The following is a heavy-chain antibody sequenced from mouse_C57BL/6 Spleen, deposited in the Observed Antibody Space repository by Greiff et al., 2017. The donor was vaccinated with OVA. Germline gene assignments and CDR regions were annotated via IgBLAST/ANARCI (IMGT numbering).Heavy chain of an antibody. J-gene: IGHJ3*01. Sequence: VKLMESGAELVRPGTSVKVSCKASGYAFTNYLIEWVKQRPGQGLEWIGVINPGSGGNNYHEKLKGKATLTAAKYSSTAYMQLSSLTSEDSAVYFCARYYYWGFAYWGQGTLVTVSA. V-gene: IGHV1-54*01. CDR1: GYAFTNYL. CDR2: INPGSGGN. CDR3: ARYYYWGFAY. D-gene: IGHD1-1*01.